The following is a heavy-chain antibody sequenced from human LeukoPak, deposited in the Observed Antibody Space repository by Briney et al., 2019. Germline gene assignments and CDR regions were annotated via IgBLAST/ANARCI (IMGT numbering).Heavy chain of an antibody. CDR1: GFTFSSYG. J-gene: IGHJ4*02. CDR3: ARDHYGGYAYSDY. V-gene: IGHV3-33*01. Sequence: GGSLRLSCVASGFTFSSYGMHWVRQAPGKGLEWVAVIWYDGTNKYYADSVKGRFTISRDNSKNTLYLQMNSLRAEDTAVYYCARDHYGGYAYSDYWGQGALVIVSS. CDR2: IWYDGTNK. D-gene: IGHD5-12*01.